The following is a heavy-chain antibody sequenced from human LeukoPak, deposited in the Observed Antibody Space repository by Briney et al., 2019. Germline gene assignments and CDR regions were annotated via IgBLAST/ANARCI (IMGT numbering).Heavy chain of an antibody. CDR3: ARDDPLDKISSGWGP. CDR2: INPSDGST. CDR1: GYIFTNYY. Sequence: GASVKVFCKASGYIFTNYYMHWVRQAPGQGLEWMGIINPSDGSTSYAQKFQGRVTMTRDTSTSTVYMELSSLRSEDTAVYYCARDDPLDKISSGWGPWGQGTLVTVSS. D-gene: IGHD6-19*01. J-gene: IGHJ5*02. V-gene: IGHV1-46*01.